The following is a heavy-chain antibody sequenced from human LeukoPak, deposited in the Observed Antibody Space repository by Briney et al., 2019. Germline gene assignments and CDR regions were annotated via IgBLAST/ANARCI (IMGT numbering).Heavy chain of an antibody. CDR3: AREGYCSSTSCYYYYYMDV. V-gene: IGHV3-48*01. CDR1: GFTFSSYS. CDR2: ISSSSSTI. J-gene: IGHJ6*03. Sequence: GGSLRLSCAASGFTFSSYSMNWVRQAPGQGLEWVSYISSSSSTIYYADSVKGRFTISRDNAKNSLYLQMNSLRAEDTAVYYCAREGYCSSTSCYYYYYMDVWGKGTTVTVSS. D-gene: IGHD2-2*01.